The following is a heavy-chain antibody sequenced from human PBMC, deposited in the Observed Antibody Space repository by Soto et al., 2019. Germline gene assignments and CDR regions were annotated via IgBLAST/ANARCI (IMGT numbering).Heavy chain of an antibody. CDR1: GFTFSSHA. CDR3: AKGRFKFDY. CDR2: ISNSGVDT. J-gene: IGHJ4*02. Sequence: VQLLESGGGLVQPGGSLRLSCAASGFTFSSHAMSWVRQAPGKGLEWVSGISNSGVDTFYADSVKGRFTVSRDNSKNTLYLQMNSLRVEDTAVYYCAKGRFKFDYWGQGTLVTVSS. V-gene: IGHV3-23*01.